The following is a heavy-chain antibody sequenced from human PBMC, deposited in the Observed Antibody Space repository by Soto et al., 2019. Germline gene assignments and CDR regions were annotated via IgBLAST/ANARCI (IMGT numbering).Heavy chain of an antibody. D-gene: IGHD3-3*01. CDR1: EFTFSTYG. Sequence: PGGIVRLSCAASEFTFSTYGIRWVRQPPGKGLEWVAVMSHDANNEYYADSEKGRFTISRDNSRNTLYLQMSSLRAEDTAVYYCAKGQVEWFYNPFVYWGQGALVTVSS. J-gene: IGHJ4*02. V-gene: IGHV3-30*18. CDR2: MSHDANNE. CDR3: AKGQVEWFYNPFVY.